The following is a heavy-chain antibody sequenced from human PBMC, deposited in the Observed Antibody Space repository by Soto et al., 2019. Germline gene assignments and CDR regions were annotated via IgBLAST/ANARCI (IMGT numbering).Heavy chain of an antibody. CDR2: ISAYNGNT. CDR1: GYTFTSYG. J-gene: IGHJ4*02. Sequence: QVQLVQSGAEVKKPGASVKVSCKASGYTFTSYGISWVRQAPGQGLEWMGWISAYNGNTNYAQKLQGRVTMTTVTYTSTAYMELRSLRSDDTAVYYCARDRSPHYYDSSGCVDYWGQGTLVTVSS. CDR3: ARDRSPHYYDSSGCVDY. D-gene: IGHD3-22*01. V-gene: IGHV1-18*04.